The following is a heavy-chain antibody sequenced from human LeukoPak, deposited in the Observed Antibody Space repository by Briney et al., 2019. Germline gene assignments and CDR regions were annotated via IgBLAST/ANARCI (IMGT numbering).Heavy chain of an antibody. Sequence: SETLSLTCTVFGGSISNFWGWIRQPPGKGLKWIGSIHYTGNTYYNASLKSRVTMSVDTSKNQFSLKLSSMTAADTAVYYCARHFSLGAFDIWGQGTMVSVSS. CDR2: IHYTGNT. J-gene: IGHJ3*02. CDR1: GGSISNF. CDR3: ARHFSLGAFDI. D-gene: IGHD3-16*01. V-gene: IGHV4-39*01.